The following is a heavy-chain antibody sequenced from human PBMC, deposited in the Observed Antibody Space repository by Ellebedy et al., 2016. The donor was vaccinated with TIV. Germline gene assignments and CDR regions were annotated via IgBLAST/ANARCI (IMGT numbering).Heavy chain of an antibody. CDR1: GFTFSSYA. CDR3: ARNRYCSGGDCYALGY. Sequence: PGGSLRLSCAASGFTFSSYAMSWVRQAPGKGLEWVSAISGSGGSTYYADSVKGRFTISRDNSKNSLYLQMNSLRAEDTAVYYCARNRYCSGGDCYALGYWGQGTLVTVSS. J-gene: IGHJ4*02. CDR2: ISGSGGST. D-gene: IGHD2-15*01. V-gene: IGHV3-23*01.